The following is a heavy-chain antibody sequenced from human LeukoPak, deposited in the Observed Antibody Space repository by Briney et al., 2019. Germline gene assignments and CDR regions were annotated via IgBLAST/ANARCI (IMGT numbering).Heavy chain of an antibody. CDR2: IDNSDGKT. J-gene: IGHJ4*02. CDR1: GFTFSSYA. CDR3: XXXXXXXSPGNYFDY. V-gene: IGHV3-23*01. Sequence: GGSLRLSCAASGFTFSSYAMNWVRQAPGKGLEWVSVIDNSDGKTYYADSVQGRFTISRDNSKNTLYLQMHSLRAEDTAIYYXXXXXXXXSPGNYFDYWGQGTLVTVSA.